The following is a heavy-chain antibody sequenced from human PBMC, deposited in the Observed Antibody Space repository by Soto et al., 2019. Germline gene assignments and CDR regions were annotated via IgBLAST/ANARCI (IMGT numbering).Heavy chain of an antibody. D-gene: IGHD2-15*01. J-gene: IGHJ4*01. CDR3: AKGGGYCSIGSCRTDH. CDR1: GFIFRSYG. CDR2: IAYDGADT. Sequence: GGSLRLSCAASGFIFRSYGMHWVRQARGKGLEWVAAIAYDGADTYYIDSMKGRFTISRDNSRDTLHLQRNSLRVEDTAVYYCAKGGGYCSIGSCRTDHWGHGTRFT. V-gene: IGHV3-30*18.